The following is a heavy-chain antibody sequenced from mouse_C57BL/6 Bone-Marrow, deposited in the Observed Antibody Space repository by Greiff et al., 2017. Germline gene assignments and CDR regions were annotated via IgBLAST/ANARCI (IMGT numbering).Heavy chain of an antibody. J-gene: IGHJ1*03. CDR2: INPYNGDT. Sequence: EVQGVESGPELVKPGDSVKISCKASGYSFTGYFMNWVMQSHGKSLEWIGRINPYNGDTFYNQKFKGKATLTVDKSSSTAHMELRSLTSEDSAVYYCARGYFDVWGTGTTVTVSS. CDR3: ARGYFDV. CDR1: GYSFTGYF. V-gene: IGHV1-20*01.